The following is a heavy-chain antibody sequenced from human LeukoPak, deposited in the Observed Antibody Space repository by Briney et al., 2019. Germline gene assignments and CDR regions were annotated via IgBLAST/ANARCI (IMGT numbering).Heavy chain of an antibody. D-gene: IGHD6-13*01. V-gene: IGHV3-11*04. CDR3: AREPSPSGSSSWGYDY. CDR2: ISSSGCAI. J-gene: IGHJ4*02. CDR1: GFTFSDYY. Sequence: PGGSLRLSCAASGFTFSDYYMTWIRQAPGKGLEWVSYISSSGCAIYYADSVKGRFAISRDNAKNTLYLQMNSLRAEDTAVYYCAREPSPSGSSSWGYDYWGQGTLVTVSS.